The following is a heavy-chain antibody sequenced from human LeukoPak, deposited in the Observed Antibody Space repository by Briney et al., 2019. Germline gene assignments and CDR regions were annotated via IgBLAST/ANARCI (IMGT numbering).Heavy chain of an antibody. Sequence: PSETLSLTCTVSGGSISSYYWSWIRQPPGKGLGWIGYIYYSGSTNYNPSLKSRVTISVDTSKNQFSLKLSSVTAAGTAVYYCARGNYDFWSGKIKNWFDPWGQGTLVTVSS. CDR2: IYYSGST. CDR3: ARGNYDFWSGKIKNWFDP. J-gene: IGHJ5*02. D-gene: IGHD3-3*01. CDR1: GGSISSYY. V-gene: IGHV4-59*01.